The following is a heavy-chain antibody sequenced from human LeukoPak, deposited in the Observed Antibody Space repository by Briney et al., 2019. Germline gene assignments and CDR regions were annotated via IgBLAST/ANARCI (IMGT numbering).Heavy chain of an antibody. D-gene: IGHD3-10*01. Sequence: PGGSLRLSCAASGFTLSRYWMHWVRQVPGKGLVWVSYISSDGSNTSYADSVKGRFTISRDNAKNTVYLQMSSLRAEDTAVYYCAREGNMGRGIYYYYMDVWGKGTTVTVSS. J-gene: IGHJ6*03. CDR2: ISSDGSNT. V-gene: IGHV3-74*01. CDR3: AREGNMGRGIYYYYMDV. CDR1: GFTLSRYW.